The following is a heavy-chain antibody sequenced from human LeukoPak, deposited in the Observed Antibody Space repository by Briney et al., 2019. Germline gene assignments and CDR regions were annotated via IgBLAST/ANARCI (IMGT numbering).Heavy chain of an antibody. Sequence: GGSLRLSCAASGFTFSSYAMSWVRQAPGKGLEWVSAISGSGGSTYYADSVKGRFTISRDNSKNTLYLQMNSLRAEDTAVYYCAKETEAVAGWFSFYFDYWGQGTLVTVSS. CDR1: GFTFSSYA. CDR2: ISGSGGST. D-gene: IGHD6-19*01. J-gene: IGHJ4*02. V-gene: IGHV3-23*01. CDR3: AKETEAVAGWFSFYFDY.